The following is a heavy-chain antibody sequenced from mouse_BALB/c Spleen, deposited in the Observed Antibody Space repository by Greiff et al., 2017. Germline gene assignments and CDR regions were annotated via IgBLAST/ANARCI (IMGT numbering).Heavy chain of an antibody. J-gene: IGHJ4*01. CDR2: IWTGGGT. Sequence: QVQLKESGPGLVAPSQSLSITCTVSGFSLTSYDISWIRQPPGKGLEWLGVIWTGGGTNYNSAFMSRLSISKDNSKSQVFLKMNSLQTDDTAIYYCVRDYEGMDYWGQGTSVTVSS. V-gene: IGHV2-9-2*01. D-gene: IGHD2-3*01. CDR3: VRDYEGMDY. CDR1: GFSLTSYD.